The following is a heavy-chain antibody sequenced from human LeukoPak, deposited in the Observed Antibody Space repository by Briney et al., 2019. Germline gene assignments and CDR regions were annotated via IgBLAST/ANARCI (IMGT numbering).Heavy chain of an antibody. Sequence: GGSLRLSCTDSGFTFSSFAMSWVRQAPEKGLEWVSSISSTGSSIYYADSVKGRFTISRDNAKNSLYLQMSSLRVEDTAVYYCARDDVAWNDVHWFDPWGQGTLVTVSS. J-gene: IGHJ5*02. V-gene: IGHV3-21*01. CDR2: ISSTGSSI. CDR3: ARDDVAWNDVHWFDP. D-gene: IGHD1-1*01. CDR1: GFTFSSFA.